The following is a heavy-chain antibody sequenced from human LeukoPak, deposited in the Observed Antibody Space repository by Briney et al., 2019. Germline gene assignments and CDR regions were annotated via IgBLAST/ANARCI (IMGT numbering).Heavy chain of an antibody. CDR2: ITGGAENT. CDR3: AKVLSGSQGY. D-gene: IGHD1-26*01. CDR1: GFTFSGHA. J-gene: IGHJ4*02. V-gene: IGHV3-23*01. Sequence: GGSLRLSCAASGFTFSGHAMSWVRQAPGKGLKWLSTITGGAENTDYADSVKGRFTISRDNSKNTVYLQMNSLRVEDTAVYYCAKVLSGSQGYWGQGTLVTVFS.